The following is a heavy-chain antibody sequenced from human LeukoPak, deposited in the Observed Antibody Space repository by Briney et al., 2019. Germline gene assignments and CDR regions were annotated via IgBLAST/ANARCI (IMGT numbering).Heavy chain of an antibody. CDR3: GTGDPRFDY. Sequence: PGGSLRLSCAASGFSFSTYSMNWVRQAPGKGLQWVSYISSGSSAIYYTDSVKGRFTITRADAKNSVYLQMNSLRTEDTAVYYCGTGDPRFDYWGQGILVTVSS. CDR1: GFSFSTYS. V-gene: IGHV3-48*01. CDR2: ISSGSSAI. D-gene: IGHD7-27*01. J-gene: IGHJ4*02.